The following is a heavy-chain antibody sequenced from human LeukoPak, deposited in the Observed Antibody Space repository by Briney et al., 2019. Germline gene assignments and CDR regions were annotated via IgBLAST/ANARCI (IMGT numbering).Heavy chain of an antibody. V-gene: IGHV3-30-3*01. J-gene: IGHJ3*02. CDR3: ARAYYYDSSGYYHDAFDI. Sequence: GGSLRLSCAASGFTFSSYAMHWVRQAPGKGLEWVAVISYDGSNKYYADSAKGRFTISRDNSKNTLYLQMNSLRAEDTAVYYCARAYYYDSSGYYHDAFDIWGQGTMVTVSS. D-gene: IGHD3-22*01. CDR1: GFTFSSYA. CDR2: ISYDGSNK.